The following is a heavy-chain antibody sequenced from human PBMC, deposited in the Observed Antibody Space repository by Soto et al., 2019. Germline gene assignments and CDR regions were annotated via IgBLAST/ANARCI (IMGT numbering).Heavy chain of an antibody. CDR3: ARIPRYSFPTSDDLDS. V-gene: IGHV1-69*13. J-gene: IGHJ4*02. CDR2: ITPIYPTT. CDR1: GGTFHTYT. D-gene: IGHD5-18*01. Sequence: GASVKVSCKASGGTFHTYTFSWVRQAPGQGLEWMGSITPIYPTTNYAEKFQGRLTVTADGSTNTAYMELNSLTSDDTAVYYCARIPRYSFPTSDDLDSWGQGTLVTVS.